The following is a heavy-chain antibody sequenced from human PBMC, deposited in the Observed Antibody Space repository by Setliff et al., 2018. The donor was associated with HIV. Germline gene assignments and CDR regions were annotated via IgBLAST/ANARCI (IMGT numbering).Heavy chain of an antibody. Sequence: SETLSLTCSVSGDSISDTTYYWGWIRQPAGKGLEWIGRIYTSGSTNYNPSLKSRVTISVDTSKNQFSLKLSSVTAADTAVYYCARDLGSGLYYYGMDVWGQGTTVTVSS. CDR1: GDSISDTTYY. CDR3: ARDLGSGLYYYGMDV. J-gene: IGHJ6*02. CDR2: IYTSGST. V-gene: IGHV4-61*02. D-gene: IGHD7-27*01.